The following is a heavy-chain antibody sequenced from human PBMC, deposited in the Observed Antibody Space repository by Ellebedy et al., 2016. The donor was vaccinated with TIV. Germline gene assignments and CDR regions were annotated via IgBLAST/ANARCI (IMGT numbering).Heavy chain of an antibody. Sequence: GESLKISXKGSRNSFVTYWIGWVRQMPGKGLEWMGMIYPEDSDTRYSPSFQGQVTISADKSTSTAYLQWSSLKASDTAMYYCARRFFDWSRPRSPKYYFDYWGQGALVTVSS. CDR1: RNSFVTYW. D-gene: IGHD3-9*01. CDR3: ARRFFDWSRPRSPKYYFDY. J-gene: IGHJ4*02. CDR2: IYPEDSDT. V-gene: IGHV5-51*01.